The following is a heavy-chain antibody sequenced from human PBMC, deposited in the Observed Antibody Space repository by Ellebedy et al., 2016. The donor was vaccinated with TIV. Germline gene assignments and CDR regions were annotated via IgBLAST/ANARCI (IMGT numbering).Heavy chain of an antibody. D-gene: IGHD1-26*01. V-gene: IGHV3-21*01. J-gene: IGHJ3*02. Sequence: GESLKISCAASGFTFSSYSMNWVRQAPGKGLEWVSSISSSSTYIYYADSVKGRFTISRDNAKNSLYQQMNSLRAEDTAVYYCARNGEVGATRGWGAFDIWGQGTMVTVSS. CDR3: ARNGEVGATRGWGAFDI. CDR1: GFTFSSYS. CDR2: ISSSSTYI.